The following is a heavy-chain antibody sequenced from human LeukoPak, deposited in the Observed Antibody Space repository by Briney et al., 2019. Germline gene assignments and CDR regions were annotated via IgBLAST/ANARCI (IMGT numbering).Heavy chain of an antibody. CDR3: ARETGDVLLGAFDI. D-gene: IGHD3-10*01. Sequence: PGGSLRLSCAASGFTFSGYDFHWVRQATGRGLEWVSAICTVGDTHYLDSVKGRFTISRENPKNSLYLQMNSLRAGDTAVYYCARETGDVLLGAFDIWGQGTMVTVSS. J-gene: IGHJ3*02. CDR1: GFTFSGYD. CDR2: ICTVGDT. V-gene: IGHV3-13*04.